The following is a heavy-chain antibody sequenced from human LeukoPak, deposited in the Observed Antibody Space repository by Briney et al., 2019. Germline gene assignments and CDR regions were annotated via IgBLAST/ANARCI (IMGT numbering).Heavy chain of an antibody. J-gene: IGHJ4*02. CDR2: IYYSGST. CDR1: GGSISSYY. CDR3: ARGDYYFDY. Sequence: PSETLSLTCTVSGGSISSYYWSWIRQPPGKGLEWIGYIYYSGSTNYNPSLKSRVTISVDTSKNQFSLKLSSVTAADTAVYCCARGDYYFDYWGQGTLVTVSS. V-gene: IGHV4-59*01.